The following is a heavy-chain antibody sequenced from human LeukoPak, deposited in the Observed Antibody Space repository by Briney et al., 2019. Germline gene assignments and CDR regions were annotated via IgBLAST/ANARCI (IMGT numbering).Heavy chain of an antibody. CDR3: ARALFIAASEDY. CDR2: INPNSGGA. V-gene: IGHV1-2*02. D-gene: IGHD6-13*01. J-gene: IGHJ4*02. Sequence: ASVKVSCKASGYTFSDYNIHWVRQAPGQGLEWMGSINPNSGGANYEQKFQGRVTMTRDTSISTAYMELSRLKSDDTAVYYCARALFIAASEDYWGQGTLVTVSS. CDR1: GYTFSDYN.